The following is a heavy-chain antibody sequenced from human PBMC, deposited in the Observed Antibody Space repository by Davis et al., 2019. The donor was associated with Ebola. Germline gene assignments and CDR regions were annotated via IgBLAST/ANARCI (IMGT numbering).Heavy chain of an antibody. Sequence: ASVKVSCKASGYTFTSYGISWVRQAPGQGLEWMGWISAYNGNTNYAQKLQGRVTMTTDTSTSTAYMELRSLRSDDTAVYYCARDLGHTYYDFWSGYYSLYPLGYWGQGTLVTVSS. CDR2: ISAYNGNT. CDR1: GYTFTSYG. CDR3: ARDLGHTYYDFWSGYYSLYPLGY. D-gene: IGHD3-3*01. V-gene: IGHV1-18*01. J-gene: IGHJ4*02.